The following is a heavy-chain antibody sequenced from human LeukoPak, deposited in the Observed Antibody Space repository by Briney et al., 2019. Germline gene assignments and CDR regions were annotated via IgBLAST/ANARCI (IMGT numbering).Heavy chain of an antibody. CDR1: GGSISSYY. CDR2: IYYSGST. D-gene: IGHD6-6*01. CDR3: ASSKYSLDAFDI. Sequence: SETLSLTCTVSGGSISSYYWSWIRQPPGKGPEWIGYIYYSGSTNYNPSLKSRVTISVDTSKNQFSLKLSSVTAADTAVYYCASSKYSLDAFDIWGQGTMVTVSS. V-gene: IGHV4-59*01. J-gene: IGHJ3*02.